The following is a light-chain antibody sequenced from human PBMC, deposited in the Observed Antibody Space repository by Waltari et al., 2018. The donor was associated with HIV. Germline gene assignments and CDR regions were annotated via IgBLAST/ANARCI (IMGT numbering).Light chain of an antibody. CDR1: QNVFSD. Sequence: MTQSPGTLSASPGGRATLSCRASQNVFSDLAWYHQKPGQAPRLLLFGASKRATGVPARFSGSGSGTEFTLTITSLQSEDYGLYHCQQYKTWPLTFGQGTRVEIK. CDR3: QQYKTWPLT. J-gene: IGKJ1*01. CDR2: GAS. V-gene: IGKV3-15*01.